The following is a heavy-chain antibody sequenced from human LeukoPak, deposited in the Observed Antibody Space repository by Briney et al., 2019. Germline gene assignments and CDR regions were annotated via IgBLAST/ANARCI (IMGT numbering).Heavy chain of an antibody. J-gene: IGHJ4*02. V-gene: IGHV3-53*04. CDR2: IYRGGIT. CDR3: ARDSTAEDYFDY. Sequence: PGGSRDLSCAASGFPVSSNYMSWVRQAQGKGLEWVSVIYRGGITYYADSVKGRFTISRHNSKNTFYLQMNSLRAEDTAVYYCARDSTAEDYFDYWGQGTLVSVSS. CDR1: GFPVSSNY.